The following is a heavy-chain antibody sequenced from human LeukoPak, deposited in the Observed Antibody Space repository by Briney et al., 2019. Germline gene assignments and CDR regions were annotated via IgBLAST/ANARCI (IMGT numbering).Heavy chain of an antibody. Sequence: PGRSLRLSCAASGFTFSSYAMHWVRQAPGKGLEWVAVISYDGSNKYYADSVKGRFTISRDNSKNTLYLQMNSLRAEDTAVYYCARSIRIAAAGLGYWGQGTLVTVSS. J-gene: IGHJ4*02. CDR3: ARSIRIAAAGLGY. V-gene: IGHV3-30-3*01. CDR2: ISYDGSNK. D-gene: IGHD6-13*01. CDR1: GFTFSSYA.